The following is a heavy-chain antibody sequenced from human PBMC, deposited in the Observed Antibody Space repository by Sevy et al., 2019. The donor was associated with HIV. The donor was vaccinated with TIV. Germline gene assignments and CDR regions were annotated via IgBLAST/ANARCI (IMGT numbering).Heavy chain of an antibody. D-gene: IGHD1-1*01. CDR2: INEDGSDK. V-gene: IGHV3-7*01. CDR3: ARRWGLQSRTLFDY. J-gene: IGHJ4*02. Sequence: GGSLRLSCAASGFTFSTYWMNWVRQAPGKGLEWVANINEDGSDKYYVDSVKGRFTISRDNAKNSLCLQMNSLRAEDTAVYYCARRWGLQSRTLFDYWGQGTLVTVSS. CDR1: GFTFSTYW.